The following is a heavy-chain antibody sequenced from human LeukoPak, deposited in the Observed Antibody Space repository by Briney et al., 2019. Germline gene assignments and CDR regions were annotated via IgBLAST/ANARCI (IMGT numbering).Heavy chain of an antibody. D-gene: IGHD3-22*01. CDR2: INPNSGGT. Sequence: ASVKVSCKASGYTFTGYYMHWVRRAPGQGLEWMGWINPNSGGTNYAQKFQGRVTMTRDTSISTAYMELSSLRAEDTAVYYCAKEKKYYYDSTGYPGYDYWGQGTLVTVSS. CDR3: AKEKKYYYDSTGYPGYDY. J-gene: IGHJ4*02. CDR1: GYTFTGYY. V-gene: IGHV1-2*02.